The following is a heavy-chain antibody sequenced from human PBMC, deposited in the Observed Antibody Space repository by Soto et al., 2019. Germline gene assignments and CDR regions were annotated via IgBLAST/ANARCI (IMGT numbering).Heavy chain of an antibody. Sequence: PSETLSLTCAVYGGSFSGYYWSWIRQPPGKGLEWIGEINHSGSTNYNPSLKSRVTISVDTSKNQFSLKLSSVTAADTAVYYCARGRKKYSSGWYPIDYWGQGTLVTVSS. CDR3: ARGRKKYSSGWYPIDY. CDR1: GGSFSGYY. CDR2: INHSGST. V-gene: IGHV4-34*01. D-gene: IGHD6-19*01. J-gene: IGHJ4*02.